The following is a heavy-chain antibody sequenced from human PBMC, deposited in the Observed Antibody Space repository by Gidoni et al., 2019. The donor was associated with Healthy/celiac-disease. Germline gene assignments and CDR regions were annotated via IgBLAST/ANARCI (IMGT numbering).Heavy chain of an antibody. D-gene: IGHD5-12*01. CDR1: GFTFRSYE. V-gene: IGHV3-48*03. CDR3: ARWGGGYNLDYFDY. Sequence: EVQLVESGGGLVQPGGSLRLSCAAPGFTFRSYEMNWVRQAPGTGLEWVSYISSSGSTIYYADSVKGRFTISRDNAKNSLYLQMNSLRAEDTAVYYCARWGGGYNLDYFDYWGQGTLVTVSS. CDR2: ISSSGSTI. J-gene: IGHJ4*02.